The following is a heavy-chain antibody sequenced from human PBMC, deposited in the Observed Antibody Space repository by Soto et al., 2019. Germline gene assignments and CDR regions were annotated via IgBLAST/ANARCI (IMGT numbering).Heavy chain of an antibody. V-gene: IGHV1-8*01. CDR2: MNPNSGNT. D-gene: IGHD3-9*01. J-gene: IGHJ3*02. CDR3: ATHFNLAAVDAFDI. CDR1: GYTFTSYY. Sequence: ASVKVSCKASGYTFTSYYINWVRQATGQGLEWMGWMNPNSGNTGYAQKFQGRVTMTRNTSISTAYMELSSLRSEDTAVYYCATHFNLAAVDAFDIWGQGTMVTVS.